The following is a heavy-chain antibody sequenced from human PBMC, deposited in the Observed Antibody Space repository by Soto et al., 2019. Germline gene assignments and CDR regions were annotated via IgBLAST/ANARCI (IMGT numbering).Heavy chain of an antibody. D-gene: IGHD4-17*01. CDR1: GFTFSSYG. CDR2: ISYDGSNK. J-gene: IGHJ4*02. CDR3: ARRGYGDYELYYFDY. V-gene: IGHV3-30*03. Sequence: PGGSLRLSCAASGFTFSSYGMHWVRQAPGKGLEWVAVISYDGSNKYYADSVKGRFTISRDNSKNTLYLQMNSLRAEDTAVYYCARRGYGDYELYYFDYWGQGTLVTV.